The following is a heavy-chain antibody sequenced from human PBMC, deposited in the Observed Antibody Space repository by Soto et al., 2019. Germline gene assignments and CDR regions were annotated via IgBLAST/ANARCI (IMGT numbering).Heavy chain of an antibody. CDR3: AKGRAPIGYRSGWSPY. Sequence: GGSLRLSCAASGFTFSSYAMSWVRQAPGKGLEWVSAISGSGGSTYYADSVKGRFTISRDNSKNTLYLQMNSLRAEDTAVYYCAKGRAPIGYRSGWSPYWGQGPLVTVSS. CDR2: ISGSGGST. D-gene: IGHD6-19*01. CDR1: GFTFSSYA. V-gene: IGHV3-23*01. J-gene: IGHJ4*02.